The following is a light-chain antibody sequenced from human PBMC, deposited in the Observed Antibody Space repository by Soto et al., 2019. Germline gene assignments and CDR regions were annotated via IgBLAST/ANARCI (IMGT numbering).Light chain of an antibody. CDR1: SSNIGSNY. CDR3: AAWDDNLNGPL. Sequence: QSVLTQPPSASETPGQRITISCSGSSSNIGSNYVYWYQQLPGRAPQLLIYRNDQRPSGVPDRFSGSKSGTSASLAISGLRSEDEADYYCAAWDDNLNGPLFGGGTKVTVL. J-gene: IGLJ3*02. CDR2: RND. V-gene: IGLV1-47*01.